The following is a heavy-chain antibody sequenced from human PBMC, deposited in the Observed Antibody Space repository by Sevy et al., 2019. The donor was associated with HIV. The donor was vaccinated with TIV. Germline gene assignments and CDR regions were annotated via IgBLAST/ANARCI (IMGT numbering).Heavy chain of an antibody. CDR2: VYFTGST. J-gene: IGHJ4*02. V-gene: IGHV4-39*01. D-gene: IGHD3-9*01. CDR3: ARLGGLRFFDWSSLNYFDY. Sequence: SETLSLTCSVSGGSISSSTYYWGWIRQPPGRGLEWIGSVYFTGSTYYNPSLKSRVTISVDTSKNEFSLKVNSVTAADTAVYYCARLGGLRFFDWSSLNYFDYWVQGTLVTVSS. CDR1: GGSISSSTYY.